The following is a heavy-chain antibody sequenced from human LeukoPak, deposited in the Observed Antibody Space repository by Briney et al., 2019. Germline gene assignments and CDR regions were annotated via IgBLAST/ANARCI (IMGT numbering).Heavy chain of an antibody. D-gene: IGHD6-19*01. CDR3: AREPYSSGWYYYLDS. Sequence: ASVKVSCKASGYTFTGYYMHWVRQAPGQGLEWMGWINPNSGGTNYAQKFQGRATMTIDTSTSTAYMELRSLRSDDTAVYYCAREPYSSGWYYYLDSWGQGTLVTVSS. CDR2: INPNSGGT. J-gene: IGHJ4*02. V-gene: IGHV1-2*02. CDR1: GYTFTGYY.